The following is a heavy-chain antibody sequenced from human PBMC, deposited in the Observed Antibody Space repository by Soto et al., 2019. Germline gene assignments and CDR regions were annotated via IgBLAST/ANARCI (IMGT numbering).Heavy chain of an antibody. J-gene: IGHJ1*01. CDR3: ARADHSEAALSGVDC. D-gene: IGHD6-25*01. CDR1: GGSISSYY. Sequence: PSEPLSLTCTVSGGSISSYYWSWIRQPPGKGLEWIGYIYYSGSTNYNPSLKSRVTISVDTSKNQFSLKLSSVTAADTAVYYCARADHSEAALSGVDCWGQGTLVTV. CDR2: IYYSGST. V-gene: IGHV4-59*01.